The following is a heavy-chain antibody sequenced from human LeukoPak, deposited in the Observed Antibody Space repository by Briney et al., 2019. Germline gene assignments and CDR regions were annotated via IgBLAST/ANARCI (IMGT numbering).Heavy chain of an antibody. CDR3: ARSNYGGHSGVWFDP. CDR1: GYTFT. CDR2: ILPIFDTG. V-gene: IGHV1-69*13. D-gene: IGHD4-23*01. Sequence: GASVKVSCKASGYTFTISWVRQAPGQGLEWMGGILPIFDTGNYAQKFQGRVTVTADASTSTAYMELSSLRSEDTAVYYCARSNYGGHSGVWFDPWGQGTLVTVSS. J-gene: IGHJ5*02.